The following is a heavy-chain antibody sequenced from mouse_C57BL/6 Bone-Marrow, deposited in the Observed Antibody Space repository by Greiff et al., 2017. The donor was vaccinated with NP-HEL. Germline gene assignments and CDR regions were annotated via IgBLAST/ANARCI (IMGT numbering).Heavy chain of an antibody. Sequence: QVQLKEPGAELVMPGASVKLSCKASGYTFTSYWMHWVKQRPGQGLEWIGEIDPSDSYTNYNQKFKGKSTLTVDKSSSTAYMQLSSLTSEDSAVYYCARSDDWNYWGQGTTLTVSS. J-gene: IGHJ2*01. V-gene: IGHV1-69*01. CDR2: IDPSDSYT. CDR3: ARSDDWNY. CDR1: GYTFTSYW.